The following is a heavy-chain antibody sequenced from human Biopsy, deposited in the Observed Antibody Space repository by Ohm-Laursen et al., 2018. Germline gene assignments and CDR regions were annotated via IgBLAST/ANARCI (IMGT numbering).Heavy chain of an antibody. CDR2: IREHGNEE. CDR3: AGGNGPSA. CDR1: GITFISDW. D-gene: IGHD4-11*01. J-gene: IGHJ5*02. Sequence: SLRLSCAASGITFISDWMSWVRQAPGKGLEWVAIIREHGNEEFYVDSVKGRFTISGDNARNSVYLQMDSLRAEDTAIYNCAGGNGPSAWGQGTLVTVSS. V-gene: IGHV3-7*04.